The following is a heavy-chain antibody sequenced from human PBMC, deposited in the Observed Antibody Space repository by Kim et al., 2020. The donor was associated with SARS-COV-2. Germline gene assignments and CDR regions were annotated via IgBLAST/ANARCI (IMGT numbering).Heavy chain of an antibody. D-gene: IGHD6-13*01. CDR1: GGSISSYY. V-gene: IGHV4-59*08. J-gene: IGHJ3*02. Sequence: SETLSLTCTVSGGSISSYYWSLIRQPPGKGLEWIGYIYYSGSTNYNPSLKSRVTISVDTSKNQFSLKLSSVTAADTAVYYCARLGRGSSWSTTAFDIWGQGTMVTVSS. CDR2: IYYSGST. CDR3: ARLGRGSSWSTTAFDI.